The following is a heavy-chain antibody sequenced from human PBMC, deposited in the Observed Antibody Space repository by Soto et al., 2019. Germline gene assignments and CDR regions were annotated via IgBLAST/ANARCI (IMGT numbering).Heavy chain of an antibody. CDR1: GFTFSSYG. V-gene: IGHV3-30*18. CDR2: ISYDGSNK. D-gene: IGHD2-2*01. Sequence: QVQLVESGGGVVQPGRSLRLSCAASGFTFSSYGMHWVRQAPGKGLESVAVISYDGSNKYYADSVKGRVTISRDNSKNTLYLQMNSLRAEDTAVYYCAKLCSTSCYDYWGQGTLVTVSS. J-gene: IGHJ4*02. CDR3: AKLCSTSCYDY.